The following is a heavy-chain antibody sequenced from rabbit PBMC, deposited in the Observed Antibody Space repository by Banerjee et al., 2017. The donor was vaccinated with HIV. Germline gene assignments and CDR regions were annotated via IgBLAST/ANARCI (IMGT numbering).Heavy chain of an antibody. CDR2: IDLLFGTT. J-gene: IGHJ6*01. CDR1: GFDFSRTG. Sequence: QEQLVGSGGGLVQPGGSLTLSCKASGFDFSRTGVSWVRQAPGKGLEWIGYIDLLFGTTYYANWVNGRFTISSHNAQNTLSLQLNSLTAADTATYFCVRGASASGYYSLWGPGTLVTVS. CDR3: VRGASASGYYSL. D-gene: IGHD1-1*01. V-gene: IGHV1S47*01.